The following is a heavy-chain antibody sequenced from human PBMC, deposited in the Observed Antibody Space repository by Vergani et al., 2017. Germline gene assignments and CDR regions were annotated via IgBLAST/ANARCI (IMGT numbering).Heavy chain of an antibody. D-gene: IGHD6-13*01. CDR2: ISSSSSYI. J-gene: IGHJ4*02. CDR1: GFPFSSYS. Sequence: EVQLVESGGGLVKPGGSLRLSCAASGFPFSSYSMNWVRPAPGKGLEWVSSISSSSSYIYYADSVKGRFPISRDNAKNSLYVQMNSLTAKDTAVYYCGRDGVPRGDSSCWYSGPYYCNYWGQGTLVTVSS. V-gene: IGHV3-21*01. CDR3: GRDGVPRGDSSCWYSGPYYCNY.